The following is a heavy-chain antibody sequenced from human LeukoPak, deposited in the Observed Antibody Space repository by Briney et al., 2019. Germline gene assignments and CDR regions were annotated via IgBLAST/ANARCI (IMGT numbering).Heavy chain of an antibody. V-gene: IGHV3-23*01. Sequence: GGSLRLSCAASGFNLNNYAMNWVRQAPGKGLEWVAAVTGPGDTAYYADFVKGRFIISRDSFKDTLYLRMNRLGAEDTALYYCAKGAAIDHWGQGTLVTVSS. D-gene: IGHD2-21*01. CDR1: GFNLNNYA. CDR3: AKGAAIDH. CDR2: VTGPGDTA. J-gene: IGHJ4*02.